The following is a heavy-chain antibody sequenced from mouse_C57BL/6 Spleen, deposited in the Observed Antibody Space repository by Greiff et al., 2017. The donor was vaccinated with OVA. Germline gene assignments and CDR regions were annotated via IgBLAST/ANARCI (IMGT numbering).Heavy chain of an antibody. CDR2: IDPSDSYN. J-gene: IGHJ4*01. CDR3: ARRGNYDAMDY. CDR1: GYTFTSYW. D-gene: IGHD2-1*01. V-gene: IGHV1-69*01. Sequence: QVQLQQPGAELVMPGASVKLSCKASGYTFTSYWMHWVKQRPGQGLEWIGEIDPSDSYNNYNQKFKGKSTLTVDKSSSTAYMQLSSLTSEDSAVYYCARRGNYDAMDYWGQGTSVTVSS.